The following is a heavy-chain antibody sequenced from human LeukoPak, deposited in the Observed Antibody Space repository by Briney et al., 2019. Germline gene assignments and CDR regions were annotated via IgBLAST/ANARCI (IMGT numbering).Heavy chain of an antibody. CDR3: ARAYPPNIVVVTAAIPLGY. J-gene: IGHJ4*02. CDR2: INPNSGGT. Sequence: ASVKVSCKASGYTFTGYYMHWVRQAPGQGLEWMGWINPNSGGTNYAQKFQGRVTMTRDTSISTAYMELSRLRSDDTAVYYCARAYPPNIVVVTAAIPLGYWGQGTLVTVSS. CDR1: GYTFTGYY. D-gene: IGHD2-2*01. V-gene: IGHV1-2*02.